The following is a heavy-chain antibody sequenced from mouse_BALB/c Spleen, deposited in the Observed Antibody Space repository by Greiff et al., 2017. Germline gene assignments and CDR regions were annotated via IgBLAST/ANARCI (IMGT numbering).Heavy chain of an antibody. J-gene: IGHJ3*01. V-gene: IGHV1-69*01. D-gene: IGHD2-4*01. CDR2: IDTSDSYT. CDR1: GYTFTDYW. Sequence: QVQLQQPGAELVMPGASVKMSCKASGYTFTDYWMHWVKQRPGQGLEWIGAIDTSDSYTSYNQKFEGKATLTVYESSSTASLQLSILTSEGSAVSYYARVGLSAWFAYWGQGTLVTVSA. CDR3: ARVGLSAWFAY.